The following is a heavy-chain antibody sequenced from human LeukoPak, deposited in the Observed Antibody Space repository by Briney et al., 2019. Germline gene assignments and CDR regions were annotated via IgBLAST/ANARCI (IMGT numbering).Heavy chain of an antibody. Sequence: SETLSLTCTVSGGSISSYYWSWIWQPPGKGLEWIGYIYYSGSTNYNPSLKSRVTISVDTSKNQFSLKLSSVTAADTAVYYCARLSGMVRGVIFDYWGQGTLVTVSS. D-gene: IGHD3-10*01. CDR2: IYYSGST. V-gene: IGHV4-59*01. J-gene: IGHJ4*02. CDR3: ARLSGMVRGVIFDY. CDR1: GGSISSYY.